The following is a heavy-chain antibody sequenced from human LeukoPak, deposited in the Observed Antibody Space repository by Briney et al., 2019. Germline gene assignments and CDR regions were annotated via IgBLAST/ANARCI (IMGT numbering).Heavy chain of an antibody. CDR2: ISSSSKYI. Sequence: GGSLRLSCAASGFTFSSYSMNWVRQAPGRGLEWVSSISSSSKYIYYADSLRGRFTISRDNAKNSLYLQMNSLRAEDTAVYYCARVAEAAAFDIWGQGTMVTVSS. CDR3: ARVAEAAAFDI. V-gene: IGHV3-21*01. CDR1: GFTFSSYS. D-gene: IGHD6-25*01. J-gene: IGHJ3*02.